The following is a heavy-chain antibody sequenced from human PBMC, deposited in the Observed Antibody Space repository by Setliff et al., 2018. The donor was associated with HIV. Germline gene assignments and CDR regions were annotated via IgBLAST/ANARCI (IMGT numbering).Heavy chain of an antibody. J-gene: IGHJ6*03. V-gene: IGHV1-69*05. CDR2: NIPMFGTV. Sequence: SVKVSCKASGGAFGSYAISWVRQAPGQGLEWLGGNIPMFGTVSYAQKFQGRVTITTDESTSTAYMDLSSLRYEDTAIYYCARGEVIIDSYYYMNVWGKGTTVTVSS. CDR3: ARGEVIIDSYYYMNV. CDR1: GGAFGSYA.